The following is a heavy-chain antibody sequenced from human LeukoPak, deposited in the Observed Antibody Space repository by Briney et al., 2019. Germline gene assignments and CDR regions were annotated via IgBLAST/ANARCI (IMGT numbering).Heavy chain of an antibody. V-gene: IGHV3-33*01. CDR1: GFTFSSYG. CDR2: ICYDGSNK. CDR3: ARDTDGCGDCYPFNYYMDV. J-gene: IGHJ6*03. Sequence: GGSLSPSCAASGFTFSSYGIHWVRQPPGKGLEWGAVICYDGSNKCYTNAVRSRFNISRDNSKITLYLQMNSHRAADTAIYYSARDTDGCGDCYPFNYYMDVWGKGTTVTVSS. D-gene: IGHD2-21*01.